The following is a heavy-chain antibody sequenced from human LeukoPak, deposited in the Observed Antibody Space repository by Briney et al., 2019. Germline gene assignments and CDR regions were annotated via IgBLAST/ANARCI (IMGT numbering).Heavy chain of an antibody. CDR1: GYTFTSYG. Sequence: ASVKVSCKASGYTFTSYGISWVRQAPGQGLEWMGWISAHNGNTNYAQELQGRVTMTTDTSTSTAYMELRSLRSDDTAVYYCARGGIVGATPHHNYFDYWGQGTLVTVSS. D-gene: IGHD1-26*01. CDR3: ARGGIVGATPHHNYFDY. J-gene: IGHJ4*02. CDR2: ISAHNGNT. V-gene: IGHV1-18*01.